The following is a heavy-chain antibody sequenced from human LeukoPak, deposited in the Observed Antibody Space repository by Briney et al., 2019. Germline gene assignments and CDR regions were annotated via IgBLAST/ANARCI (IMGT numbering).Heavy chain of an antibody. CDR1: GFTFSSYW. J-gene: IGHJ4*02. CDR3: ARGFYSHYFDF. Sequence: PGGSLRLSCAASGFTFSSYWIHWVRQVPGKGLVWVSGINSDGSPTNYADSVKGRFTISGDNAKNTLYLQMNSLRAEDSAMYYCARGFYSHYFDFWGQGTLVTVSS. V-gene: IGHV3-74*01. CDR2: INSDGSPT. D-gene: IGHD4-11*01.